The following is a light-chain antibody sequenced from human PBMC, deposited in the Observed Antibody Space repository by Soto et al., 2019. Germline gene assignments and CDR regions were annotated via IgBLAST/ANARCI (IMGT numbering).Light chain of an antibody. V-gene: IGKV1-5*03. CDR3: QQYNSYSWT. Sequence: DIQMTQSPSTLSASVGDRVTITCRASQSISSWLAWYQQKPGKAPKLLIYKASSLEGGVPSRFSGSGSGTEFTLTISSLQPDDFATYYCQQYNSYSWTFCQGTKVEIK. CDR2: KAS. J-gene: IGKJ1*01. CDR1: QSISSW.